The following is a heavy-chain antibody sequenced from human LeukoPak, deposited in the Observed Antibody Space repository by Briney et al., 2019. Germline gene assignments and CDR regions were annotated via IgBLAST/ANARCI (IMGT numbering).Heavy chain of an antibody. D-gene: IGHD3-10*01. CDR3: ARPGAPITMVRGVRRSYNWFDP. V-gene: IGHV1-8*01. CDR2: MNPKSGMT. Sequence: GASVRVCCKASGYTFTSSDITWVRQATGQGLEGMSWMNPKSGMTGYAQKFQCRVAMTRNTSISTAYMELSSLRSEDTAVYYCARPGAPITMVRGVRRSYNWFDPWGQGTLVTVSS. CDR1: GYTFTSSD. J-gene: IGHJ5*02.